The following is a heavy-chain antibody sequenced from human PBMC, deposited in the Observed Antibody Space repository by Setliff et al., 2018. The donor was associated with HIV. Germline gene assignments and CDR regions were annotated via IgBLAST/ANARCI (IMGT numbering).Heavy chain of an antibody. Sequence: GESLKISCKGSGYSFTSYWIGWVRQMPGKGLEWMGIIYPGDSGTRYSPSFQGLVTISADKSITTAYLQWSSLKASDTAMYYCARPVTAATRDAFDIWGLGTMVTVSS. CDR3: ARPVTAATRDAFDI. J-gene: IGHJ3*02. CDR2: IYPGDSGT. D-gene: IGHD2-15*01. CDR1: GYSFTSYW. V-gene: IGHV5-51*01.